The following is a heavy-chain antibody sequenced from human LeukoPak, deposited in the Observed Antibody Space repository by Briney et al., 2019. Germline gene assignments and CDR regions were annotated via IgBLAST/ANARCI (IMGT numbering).Heavy chain of an antibody. CDR2: IYSGGST. CDR1: GFTVSSNY. V-gene: IGHV3-66*02. D-gene: IGHD3-22*01. CDR3: AREPIYYYDSSGYVDA. Sequence: PGGSLRLSCAASGFTVSSNYMSWVRQAPGKGLEWVSVIYSGGSTYYADGVKGRFTISRDNSKNTLYLQMNSLRAEDTAVYYCAREPIYYYDSSGYVDAWGQGTMVTVSS. J-gene: IGHJ3*01.